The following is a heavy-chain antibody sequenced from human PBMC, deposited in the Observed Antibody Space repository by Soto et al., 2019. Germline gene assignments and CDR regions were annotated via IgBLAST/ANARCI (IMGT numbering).Heavy chain of an antibody. V-gene: IGHV3-33*01. J-gene: IGHJ4*02. CDR2: IWYDGSKK. D-gene: IGHD5-12*01. Sequence: MDWVRQAPGKGLEWVAVIWYDGSKKYYADSVKGRFTVARDDSKNTLSLQMNSLRVEDTAVYYCARDPGYSGFDFDYWGQGTLVTVSS. CDR3: ARDPGYSGFDFDY.